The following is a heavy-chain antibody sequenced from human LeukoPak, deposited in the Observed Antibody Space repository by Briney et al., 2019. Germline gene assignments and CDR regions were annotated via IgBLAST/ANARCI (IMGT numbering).Heavy chain of an antibody. D-gene: IGHD2-2*01. CDR3: ARDGCSSTSCYSDYYYGMDV. Sequence: PSGTLSLTCTVSGGSITRYYWTWIRQPPGKGLEWIGYIFSNGSTNYNPSLKSRVAISLDTSKRQFSLRLTSVTAADTAVYYCARDGCSSTSCYSDYYYGMDVWGQGTTVTVSS. V-gene: IGHV4-59*01. CDR2: IFSNGST. J-gene: IGHJ6*02. CDR1: GGSITRYY.